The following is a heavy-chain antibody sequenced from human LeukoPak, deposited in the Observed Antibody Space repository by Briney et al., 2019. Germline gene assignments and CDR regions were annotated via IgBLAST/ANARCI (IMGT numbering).Heavy chain of an antibody. CDR1: GGSISSSNW. CDR2: IYHSGST. V-gene: IGHV4-4*02. J-gene: IGHJ5*02. Sequence: SETLSLTCAVSGGSISSSNWWSWVRQSPGKGLEWIGEIYHSGSTNYNPSLKSRVTISVDTSKNQFPLKLSSVTAADTAVYYCARHPGGTMIVMTWGQGTLVTVSS. D-gene: IGHD3-22*01. CDR3: ARHPGGTMIVMT.